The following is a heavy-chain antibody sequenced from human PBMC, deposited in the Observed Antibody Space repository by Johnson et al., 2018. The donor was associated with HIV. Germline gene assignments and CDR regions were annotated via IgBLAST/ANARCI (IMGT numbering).Heavy chain of an antibody. CDR1: GFTFRTYV. CDR2: INSDGSSI. J-gene: IGHJ3*02. CDR3: ARAHPEGYYYDSSGYYHDAFDI. Sequence: VQLVESGGGLVQPGGSLRLSCAASGFTFRTYVMHWVRQAPGKGLVWVSRINSDGSSISYADSVKGRFTISRDNAKNTLYLQMNSLRAEDTALYYCARAHPEGYYYDSSGYYHDAFDIWGQGTMVTVSS. D-gene: IGHD3-22*01. V-gene: IGHV3-74*02.